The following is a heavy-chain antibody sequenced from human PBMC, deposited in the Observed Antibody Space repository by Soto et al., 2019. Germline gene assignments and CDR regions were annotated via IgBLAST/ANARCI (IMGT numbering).Heavy chain of an antibody. CDR1: GGSISSYY. V-gene: IGHV4-4*07. CDR2: IYTSGST. Sequence: SETLSLTCTVSGGSISSYYWSWIRQPAGKGLEWIGRIYTSGSTNYNPSLKSRVAISVDMSKNQFSLKLSSVTAADTAVYFCARAPLARSFDYWGQGTLVTVSS. J-gene: IGHJ4*02. D-gene: IGHD3-16*01. CDR3: ARAPLARSFDY.